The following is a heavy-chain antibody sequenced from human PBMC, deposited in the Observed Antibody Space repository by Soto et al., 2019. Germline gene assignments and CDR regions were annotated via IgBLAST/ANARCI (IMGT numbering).Heavy chain of an antibody. CDR1: GGSISSSSYY. J-gene: IGHJ4*02. D-gene: IGHD3-22*01. CDR3: ARRRYYDSSGYPFDY. CDR2: IYYSGST. V-gene: IGHV4-39*01. Sequence: QLQLQESGPGLVKPSETLSLTCTVSGGSISSSSYYWGWIRQPPGKGLEWIGSIYYSGSTYYNPSLKSRVTISVDTSKNQFSLKLSSGTAADTAVYYCARRRYYDSSGYPFDYWGQGTLVTVSS.